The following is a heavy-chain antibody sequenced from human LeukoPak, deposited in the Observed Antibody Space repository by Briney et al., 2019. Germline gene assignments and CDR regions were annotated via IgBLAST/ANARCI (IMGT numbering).Heavy chain of an antibody. J-gene: IGHJ4*02. Sequence: PSQTLSLTCAVSGGSISSGSYSWSWIRQPPGKGLEWIGYIYHSGSTYYNPSLKSRVTISVDRSKNQFSLKLSSVTAADTAVYYCARWRSSGYYYFDYWGQGTLVTVSS. CDR1: GGSISSGSYS. CDR2: IYHSGST. V-gene: IGHV4-30-2*01. CDR3: ARWRSSGYYYFDY. D-gene: IGHD3-22*01.